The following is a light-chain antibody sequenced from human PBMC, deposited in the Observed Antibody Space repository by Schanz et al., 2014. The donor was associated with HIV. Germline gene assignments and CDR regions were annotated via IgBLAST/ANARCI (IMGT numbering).Light chain of an antibody. J-gene: IGKJ4*01. Sequence: VLTQSPGTLSLSPGERATLSCRASQSVSTTYLAWYQHKPGQAPRLLISGASSRATGIPDRFSGGGSGTDFTLTISSLEPEDFAVYYCQYFGNSGGTFGGGTKVEIK. CDR2: GAS. CDR1: QSVSTTY. V-gene: IGKV3-20*01. CDR3: QYFGNSGGT.